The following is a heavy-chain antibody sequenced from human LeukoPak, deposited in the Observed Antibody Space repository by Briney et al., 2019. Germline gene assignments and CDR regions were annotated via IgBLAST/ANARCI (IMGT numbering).Heavy chain of an antibody. D-gene: IGHD2-2*01. CDR2: IDPSSTYI. J-gene: IGHJ4*02. V-gene: IGHV3-21*01. CDR1: GFTFRSYS. CDR3: ARAPTVLVGYCSSSSCQADY. Sequence: GGSXRLSCAASGFTFRSYSMNWVRQAPGKGLEWVSAIDPSSTYIYYADSVKGRFTISRDNAENSLYLQMNSLRVEDTAVYYCARAPTVLVGYCSSSSCQADYWGQGTLVTVSS.